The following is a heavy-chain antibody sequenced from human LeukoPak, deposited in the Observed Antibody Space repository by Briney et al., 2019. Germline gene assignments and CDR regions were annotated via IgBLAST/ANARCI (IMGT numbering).Heavy chain of an antibody. Sequence: GGSLRLSCAASGFIFSTYSMNWVRQAPGKGLEWVSSISSSSYTFYADSVKGRFTISRDNARNSLYLQMNSLTAEDTAVYYCARDPYSGAYGDTYYYYMDVWGKGTTVTISS. CDR2: ISSSSYT. D-gene: IGHD1-26*01. J-gene: IGHJ6*03. V-gene: IGHV3-21*01. CDR3: ARDPYSGAYGDTYYYYMDV. CDR1: GFIFSTYS.